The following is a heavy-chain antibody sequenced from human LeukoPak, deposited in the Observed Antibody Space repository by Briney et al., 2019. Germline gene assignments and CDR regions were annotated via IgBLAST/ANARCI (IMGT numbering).Heavy chain of an antibody. D-gene: IGHD4-17*01. CDR2: IYYSGST. Sequence: TSETLSLTCTVSGGSISSGDYYWSWIRQPPGKGLEWIGYIYYSGSTYYNPSLKSRITISVDTSKNQFSLKLSSVTAADTAVYYCARATENYYYYGMDVWGQGTTVTVSS. CDR3: ARATENYYYYGMDV. CDR1: GGSISSGDYY. V-gene: IGHV4-30-4*01. J-gene: IGHJ6*02.